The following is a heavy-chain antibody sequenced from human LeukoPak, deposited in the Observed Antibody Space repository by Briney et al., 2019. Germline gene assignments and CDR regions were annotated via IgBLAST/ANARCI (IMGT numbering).Heavy chain of an antibody. CDR1: GFTLSSYS. CDR2: ISSSSYI. CDR3: ARESDCGGDCPHWN. D-gene: IGHD2-21*02. J-gene: IGHJ4*02. Sequence: GGSLRLSCAASGFTLSSYSMNWVRQAPGKGLEWVSSISSSSYIYYADSVKGRFTISRDNAKNSLYLQMNSLRAEDTAVYYCARESDCGGDCPHWNWGQGTLVTVSS. V-gene: IGHV3-21*01.